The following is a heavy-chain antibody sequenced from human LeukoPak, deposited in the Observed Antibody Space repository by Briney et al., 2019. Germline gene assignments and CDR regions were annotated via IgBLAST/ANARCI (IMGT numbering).Heavy chain of an antibody. CDR1: GFTFSDYY. CDR2: ISSSSDYT. D-gene: IGHD3-22*01. V-gene: IGHV3-11*03. J-gene: IGHJ4*02. CDR3: ARPGSGYSIDY. Sequence: TGGSLRLSCAASGFTFSDYYMSWIRQAPGRGLEWVSYISSSSDYTNYADSVKGRFTISRDNAKNSLYLKMNSLRAEDTAVYYCARPGSGYSIDYWGQGTLVTVCS.